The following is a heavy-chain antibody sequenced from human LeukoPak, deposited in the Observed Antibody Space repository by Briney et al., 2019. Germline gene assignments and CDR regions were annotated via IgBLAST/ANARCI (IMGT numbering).Heavy chain of an antibody. D-gene: IGHD1-7*01. CDR1: GFTVSCNF. CDR3: ARSSRELGGYAPWELMPPFDY. J-gene: IGHJ4*02. Sequence: GGSLRLSCAASGFTVSCNFINWVRQAPGKGLQWVSIIYGGRSTYYADSVKGRFTISRDNAKNSLYLQMNSLRAEDTAVYYCARSSRELGGYAPWELMPPFDYWGQGTLVTVSS. CDR2: IYGGRST. V-gene: IGHV3-53*01.